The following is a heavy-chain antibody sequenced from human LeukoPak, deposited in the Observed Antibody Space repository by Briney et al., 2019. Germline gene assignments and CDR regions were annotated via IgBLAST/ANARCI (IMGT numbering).Heavy chain of an antibody. D-gene: IGHD5-24*01. V-gene: IGHV4-59*12. CDR1: GGSISSYY. Sequence: SETLSLTCTVSGGSISSYYWSWIRQPPGKGLEWIGYIYYSGSTNYNPSLKSRVTISVDTSKNQFSLKLSSVTAADTAVYYCARDGYTLQGWFDPWGQGTLVTVSS. CDR2: IYYSGST. CDR3: ARDGYTLQGWFDP. J-gene: IGHJ5*02.